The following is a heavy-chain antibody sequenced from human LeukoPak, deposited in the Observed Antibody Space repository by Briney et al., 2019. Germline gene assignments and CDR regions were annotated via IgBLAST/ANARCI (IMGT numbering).Heavy chain of an antibody. CDR1: GFTFSDYY. CDR2: ISSSGSST. CDR3: ASRDSSGYYFDY. Sequence: PGGSLRLSCAASGFTFSDYYMSWIRQAPGKGLEWVSDISSSGSSTDYADSVKGRFTISRDDAKNSLYLQMSSLRAEDTAVYYCASRDSSGYYFDYWGQGTLVTVSS. V-gene: IGHV3-11*03. D-gene: IGHD6-19*01. J-gene: IGHJ4*02.